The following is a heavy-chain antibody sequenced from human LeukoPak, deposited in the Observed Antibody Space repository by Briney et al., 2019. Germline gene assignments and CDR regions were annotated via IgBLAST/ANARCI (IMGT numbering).Heavy chain of an antibody. V-gene: IGHV3-30*02. CDR1: GFTFSSYG. J-gene: IGHJ4*02. CDR3: ATSEASIAARTLDY. Sequence: PGGSLRLSCAASGFTFSSYGMHWVRQAPGKGLEWVAFIRYDGSNKYYADSVKGRFTISRDNSKNTLYLQMNSLRAEDTAVYYCATSEASIAARTLDYWGQGTLVTVSS. CDR2: IRYDGSNK. D-gene: IGHD6-6*01.